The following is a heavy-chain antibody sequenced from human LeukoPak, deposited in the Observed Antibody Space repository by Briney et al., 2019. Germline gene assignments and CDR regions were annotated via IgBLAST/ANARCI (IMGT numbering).Heavy chain of an antibody. D-gene: IGHD2-15*01. J-gene: IGHJ6*02. V-gene: IGHV4-61*08. CDR3: ARDRVVAATLYYYGMDV. Sequence: PSETLSLTCAVSGGSISSGGYSWSWIRQPPGKGLEWIGYIYYSGSTNYNPSLKSRVTISVDTSKNQFFLKLSSVTAADTAVYYCARDRVVAATLYYYGMDVWGQGTTVTVSS. CDR1: GGSISSGGYS. CDR2: IYYSGST.